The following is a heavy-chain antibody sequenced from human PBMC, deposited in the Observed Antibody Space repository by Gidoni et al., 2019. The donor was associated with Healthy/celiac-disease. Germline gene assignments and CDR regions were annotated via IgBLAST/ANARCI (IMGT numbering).Heavy chain of an antibody. Sequence: EVQLVESGGGLVKPGGSLRLSCAASGFTFSSYSMNWVRQAPGKGLEWVSSISSSSSDIYYADSVKGRFTISRDNAKNSLYLQMNSLRAEDTAVYYCAREGYCSSTSCHYYGMDVWGQGTTVTVSS. J-gene: IGHJ6*02. CDR1: GFTFSSYS. D-gene: IGHD2-2*01. V-gene: IGHV3-21*01. CDR2: ISSSSSDI. CDR3: AREGYCSSTSCHYYGMDV.